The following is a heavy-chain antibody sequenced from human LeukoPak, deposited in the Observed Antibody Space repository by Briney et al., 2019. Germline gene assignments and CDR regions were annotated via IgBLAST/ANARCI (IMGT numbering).Heavy chain of an antibody. CDR1: GFTFSSYS. V-gene: IGHV3-21*01. Sequence: PGGSLRLSCAASGFTFSSYSMNWVRQAPGKGLEWVSSISTSSSYIYYADSVKGRFTISRDDAKNSLYLQMNSLRAEDTAVYYCAKDLATPTNYYYYYMDVWGKGTTVTISS. CDR3: AKDLATPTNYYYYYMDV. CDR2: ISTSSSYI. J-gene: IGHJ6*03.